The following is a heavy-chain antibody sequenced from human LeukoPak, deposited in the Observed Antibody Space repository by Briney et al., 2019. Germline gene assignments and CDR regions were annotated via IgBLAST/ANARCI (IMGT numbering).Heavy chain of an antibody. CDR1: TDSFNDYF. CDR2: INHREYT. V-gene: IGHV4-34*01. Sequence: PSETLSLTCAVYTDSFNDYFWSWIRQSPGKGLEWIGEINHREYTNYNPSLRSRVTISVDTAKKQFSLKLGSVTAADTAVYYCARRYYYMDVWDKGAAVTVSS. CDR3: ARRYYYMDV. J-gene: IGHJ6*03.